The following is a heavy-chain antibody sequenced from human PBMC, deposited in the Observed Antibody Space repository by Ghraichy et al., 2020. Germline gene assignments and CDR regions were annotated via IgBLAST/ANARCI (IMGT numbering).Heavy chain of an antibody. CDR2: IKKDGSEK. CDR3: ARDRGSGWYFDY. Sequence: GGSLRLSCAASGFIFSNYWMSWVRQAPGKGLEWVANIKKDGSEKYYVDSVKGRFTISRDNAKNSLYLQMNRLRAEDTAVYYCARDRGSGWYFDYWGQGTLVTVSS. V-gene: IGHV3-7*01. D-gene: IGHD6-19*01. CDR1: GFIFSNYW. J-gene: IGHJ4*02.